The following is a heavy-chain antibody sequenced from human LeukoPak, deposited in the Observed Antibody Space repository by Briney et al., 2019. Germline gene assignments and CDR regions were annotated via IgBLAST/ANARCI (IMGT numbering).Heavy chain of an antibody. J-gene: IGHJ4*02. D-gene: IGHD3-3*01. V-gene: IGHV3-23*01. Sequence: GGSLRLSCAASGFTFRSYAMSWVRQAPGKGLEWVSAISGSGGSTYYADSVKGRFTISRDNSKNTLYLQMNSLRAEDTAVYYCAKARPIIPRTYYFDWWGQGTLVTVSS. CDR2: ISGSGGST. CDR1: GFTFRSYA. CDR3: AKARPIIPRTYYFDW.